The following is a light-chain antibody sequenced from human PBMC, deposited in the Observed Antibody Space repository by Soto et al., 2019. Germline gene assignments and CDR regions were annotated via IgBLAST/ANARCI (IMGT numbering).Light chain of an antibody. J-gene: IGLJ2*01. CDR2: LNSDGSH. V-gene: IGLV4-69*01. Sequence: QPVLTQSPSASASLGASVKLTCTLSSGHSSYAIAWHQQQPEKGPRYLMKLNSDGSHSKGDGIPDRFSGSSSGAERYLTISGLQSEDEAEYYCQTWGTGIYVVFGGGTKLTVL. CDR3: QTWGTGIYVV. CDR1: SGHSSYA.